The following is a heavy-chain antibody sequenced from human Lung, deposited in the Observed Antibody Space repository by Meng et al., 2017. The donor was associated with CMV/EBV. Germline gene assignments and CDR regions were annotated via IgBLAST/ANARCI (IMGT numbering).Heavy chain of an antibody. J-gene: IGHJ4*02. Sequence: SXTXSLXXAVSGYSISSGYYRGWIRQPPGKGLEWLGSIHHSGSTYNNPSLKRRATISVATYKNLFPLTLSSVTAANTAVYYVSRWNFKCGGDCYSAGYFDYXGQGXLVTVSS. D-gene: IGHD2-21*01. CDR2: IHHSGST. CDR1: GYSISSGYY. CDR3: SRWNFKCGGDCYSAGYFDY. V-gene: IGHV4-38-2*01.